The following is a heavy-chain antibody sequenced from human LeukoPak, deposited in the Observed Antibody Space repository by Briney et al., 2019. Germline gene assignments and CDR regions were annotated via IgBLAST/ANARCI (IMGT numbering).Heavy chain of an antibody. Sequence: GGSLRLSCAASGFTFSSYSMNWVRQAPGKGLEWVSSISSSSSYIYYADSVKGRFTISRDNAKNSLYLQMNSLRAEDTALYYCAKDKSSGGSGSYYNSFYYFDYWGQGTLVTVSS. V-gene: IGHV3-21*04. CDR2: ISSSSSYI. CDR1: GFTFSSYS. CDR3: AKDKSSGGSGSYYNSFYYFDY. D-gene: IGHD3-10*01. J-gene: IGHJ4*02.